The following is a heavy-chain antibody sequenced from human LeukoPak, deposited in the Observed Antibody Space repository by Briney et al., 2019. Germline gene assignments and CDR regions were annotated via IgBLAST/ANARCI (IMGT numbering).Heavy chain of an antibody. D-gene: IGHD2-2*01. CDR1: GGSISSSSYY. V-gene: IGHV4-39*01. CDR3: ASCSSPSCYYLGYYGMDV. J-gene: IGHJ6*02. CDR2: IYYSGST. Sequence: SETLSLTCTVSGGSISSSSYYWGWIRQPPGKGLEWIASIYYSGSTYYNPSLKSRVTISVDTSKNQFSLKLSSVTAADTAVYYCASCSSPSCYYLGYYGMDVWGQGTTVTVSS.